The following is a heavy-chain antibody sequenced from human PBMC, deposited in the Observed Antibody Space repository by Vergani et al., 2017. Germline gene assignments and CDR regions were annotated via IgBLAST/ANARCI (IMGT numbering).Heavy chain of an antibody. CDR3: TKDSRGYTGYFFDY. D-gene: IGHD5-12*01. CDR1: GFSFPGYA. CDR2: VSVISATP. V-gene: IGHV3-23*01. Sequence: EVQLLESGGGFVQPGGSLRLSCEASGFSFPGYAMSWVRQAPGKGLEWVSSVSVISATPYYPDSVKGRFIISRDNSKNTLHLQMNSRRADDTAVYYGTKDSRGYTGYFFDYWGQGTLATVSS. J-gene: IGHJ4*02.